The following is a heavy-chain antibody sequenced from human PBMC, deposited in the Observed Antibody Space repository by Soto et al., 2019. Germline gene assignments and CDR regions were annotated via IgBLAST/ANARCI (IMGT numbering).Heavy chain of an antibody. V-gene: IGHV1-69*04. J-gene: IGHJ5*02. CDR1: GGTFSSYP. CDR3: ARDPRDGYFGWFDP. CDR2: IIPILGIA. Sequence: QVQLVQSGAEVKKPGSSVKVSCKASGGTFSSYPISWVRQAPGQGLEWMGRIIPILGIANYAQKFQGRVTITADKSTSTAYMELSSLRSEDTAVYYCARDPRDGYFGWFDPWGQGTLVTVSS. D-gene: IGHD5-12*01.